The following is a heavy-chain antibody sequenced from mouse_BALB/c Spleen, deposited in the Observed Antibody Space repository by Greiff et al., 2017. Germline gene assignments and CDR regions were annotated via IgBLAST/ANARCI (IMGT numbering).Heavy chain of an antibody. CDR3: AIPYGNLAY. D-gene: IGHD2-1*01. Sequence: DVQLQESGPGLVKPSQSLSLTCSVTGYSITSGYYWNWIRQFPGNKLEWMGYISYDGSNNYNPSLKNRISITRDTSKNQFFLKLNSVTTEDTATYYCAIPYGNLAYWGQGTLVTVSA. CDR1: GYSITSGYY. V-gene: IGHV3-6*02. CDR2: ISYDGSN. J-gene: IGHJ3*01.